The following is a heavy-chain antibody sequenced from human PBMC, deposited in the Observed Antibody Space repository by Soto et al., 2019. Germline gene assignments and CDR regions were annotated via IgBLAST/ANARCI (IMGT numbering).Heavy chain of an antibody. CDR3: ARGSYDSSGYWFDN. Sequence: SETLSLTCTVSGVSINNYYWTWIRQPPGKRLEWIGAIYYTGSTTYNPSLRSRVTFSVDKSKNQFSLKLSSVTAADTAVYYCARGSYDSSGYWFDNWGQETLVTVSS. D-gene: IGHD3-22*01. CDR1: GVSINNYY. J-gene: IGHJ4*01. CDR2: IYYTGST. V-gene: IGHV4-59*12.